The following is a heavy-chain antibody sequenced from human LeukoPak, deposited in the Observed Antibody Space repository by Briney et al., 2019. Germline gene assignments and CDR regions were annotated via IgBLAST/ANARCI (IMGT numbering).Heavy chain of an antibody. D-gene: IGHD1-7*01. CDR3: ARAELKYYYYYMDV. CDR1: GYTFTSYA. V-gene: IGHV7-4-1*02. J-gene: IGHJ6*03. CDR2: INTDTGNP. Sequence: ASVKVSCKASGYTFTSYAMNWVRQAPGQGLEWMGWINTDTGNPTYAQGFTGRFVFSLDTSVSTAYLQISSLKAEDTAVYYCARAELKYYYYYMDVWGKGTTVTVSS.